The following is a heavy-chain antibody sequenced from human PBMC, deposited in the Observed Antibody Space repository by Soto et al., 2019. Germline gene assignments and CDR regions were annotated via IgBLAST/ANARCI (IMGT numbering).Heavy chain of an antibody. J-gene: IGHJ5*02. CDR2: IYYSGST. CDR1: GGSISSYY. CDR3: ARGLVDFWSGYYPQNWFDP. D-gene: IGHD3-3*01. V-gene: IGHV4-59*01. Sequence: QVQLQESGPGLVKPSETLSLTCTVSGGSISSYYWSWIRQPPGKGLEWIGYIYYSGSTNYNPSLKSRVTRSVDTSKNQFSLKLSSVTAADTAVYYCARGLVDFWSGYYPQNWFDPWGQGTLVTVSS.